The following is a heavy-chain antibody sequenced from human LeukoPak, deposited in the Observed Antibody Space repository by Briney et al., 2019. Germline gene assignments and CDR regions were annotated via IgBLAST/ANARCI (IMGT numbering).Heavy chain of an antibody. CDR1: GGSFSGYY. J-gene: IGHJ2*01. CDR2: INHSGST. CDR3: ARAEATAGTKYFDL. V-gene: IGHV4-34*01. D-gene: IGHD6-19*01. Sequence: SETLSLTCAVYGGSFSGYYWSWIRQPPGKGLEWIGEINHSGSTNYNPSLKSRVTISVDTSKNQFSLKLSSVTAADTAVYYCARAEATAGTKYFDLWGRGTLVTVSS.